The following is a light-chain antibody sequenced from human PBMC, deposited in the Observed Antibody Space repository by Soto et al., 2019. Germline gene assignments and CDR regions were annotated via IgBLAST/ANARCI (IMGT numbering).Light chain of an antibody. V-gene: IGLV1-51*01. CDR1: SSNIGNNY. CDR2: DNN. Sequence: QSVLTQPHSVSAAPGQKVTISCSGRSSNIGNNYVSWYQQLPGTAPKLLIYDNNKRPSGIPDRFSVSKSGTSATLGITGLQTGDEADYYCGTWDSSLRVVVFGGGTKLTVL. J-gene: IGLJ2*01. CDR3: GTWDSSLRVVV.